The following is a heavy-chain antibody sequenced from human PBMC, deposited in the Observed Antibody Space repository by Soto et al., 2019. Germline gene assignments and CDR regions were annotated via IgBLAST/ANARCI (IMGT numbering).Heavy chain of an antibody. Sequence: GGSRRLSCAASGFTFNNYGMHWVRQAPGKGLERVAVIWNDGNGYYYANSVKGRFTISRDNSKNTLYLQMSSLRVEDTAVYYCARRQISPPTRGAASARGGMDVRGQGTKVTVSS. CDR3: ARRQISPPTRGAASARGGMDV. J-gene: IGHJ6*02. D-gene: IGHD6-13*01. CDR1: GFTFNNYG. CDR2: IWNDGNGY. V-gene: IGHV3-33*01.